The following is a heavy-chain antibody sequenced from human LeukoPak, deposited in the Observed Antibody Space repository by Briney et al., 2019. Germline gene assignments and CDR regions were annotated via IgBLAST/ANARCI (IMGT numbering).Heavy chain of an antibody. CDR3: ARGRPSLAIPGIAVAGRRVPYRGLDY. CDR1: GGSFSGYY. Sequence: SETLSLTCAVYGGSFSGYYWSWIRQPPGKGLEWIGEINHSGSTNYNPSLKSRVTISVDTSKNQFSLKLSSVTAADTAVYYCARGRPSLAIPGIAVAGRRVPYRGLDYWGQGTLVTVSS. D-gene: IGHD6-19*01. J-gene: IGHJ4*02. V-gene: IGHV4-34*01. CDR2: INHSGST.